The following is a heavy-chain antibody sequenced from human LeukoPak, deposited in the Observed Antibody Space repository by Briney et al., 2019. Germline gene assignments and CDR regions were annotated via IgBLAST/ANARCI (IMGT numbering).Heavy chain of an antibody. D-gene: IGHD3-10*01. J-gene: IGHJ4*02. CDR2: INPSGGST. V-gene: IGHV1-46*01. Sequence: ASLKVSCKSSGYTFTSYYMYWVRQAPGQGLEWMGIINPSGGSTSYAQKFQGRVTMTRDTSTSTVYMELSSLRSEDTAVYYCARDSGMVRGTVDYWGQGTLVTVSS. CDR3: ARDSGMVRGTVDY. CDR1: GYTFTSYY.